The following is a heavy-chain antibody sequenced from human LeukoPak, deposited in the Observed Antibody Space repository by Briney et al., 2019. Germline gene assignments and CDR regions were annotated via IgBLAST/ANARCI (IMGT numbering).Heavy chain of an antibody. CDR3: ARCKGHYDFWSGYYTEYYYYGMDV. CDR2: INHSGST. J-gene: IGHJ6*02. D-gene: IGHD3-3*01. Sequence: PSETLSLTRAVYGGSFSGYYWSWIRQPPGKGLEWIGEINHSGSTNYNPSLKSRVTISVDTSKNQFSLKLSSVTAADTAVYYCARCKGHYDFWSGYYTEYYYYGMDVWGQGTTVTVSS. CDR1: GGSFSGYY. V-gene: IGHV4-34*01.